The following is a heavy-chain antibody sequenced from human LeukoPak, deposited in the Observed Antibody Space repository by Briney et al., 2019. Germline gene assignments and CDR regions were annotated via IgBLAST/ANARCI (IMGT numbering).Heavy chain of an antibody. CDR2: IRYDGSNK. V-gene: IGHV3-30*02. J-gene: IGHJ3*02. D-gene: IGHD2-15*01. CDR1: GFTFSSYG. CDR3: AKLFARELYCSGGSCYPLDDAFDI. Sequence: GGSLRLSCAASGFTFSSYGMHWVRQAPGKGLEWVAFIRYDGSNKYYADSVKGRFTISRDNSKNTLYLQMNSLRAEDTAVYYCAKLFARELYCSGGSCYPLDDAFDIWGQGTMVTVSS.